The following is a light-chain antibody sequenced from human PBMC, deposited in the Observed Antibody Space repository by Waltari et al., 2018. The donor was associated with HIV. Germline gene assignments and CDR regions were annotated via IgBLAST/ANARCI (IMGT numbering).Light chain of an antibody. CDR2: EVN. V-gene: IGLV2-14*03. J-gene: IGLJ1*01. Sequence: QSALTQPASVSASPGQSITISCTGTSSDVGGYNYVSWYRQHPGEAPKVIIYEVNLRPSGVSSLFTASKSGNTASLAISGLQPEDEADYFCSSYTSSSTHVFGPGTKVTVL. CDR1: SSDVGGYNY. CDR3: SSYTSSSTHV.